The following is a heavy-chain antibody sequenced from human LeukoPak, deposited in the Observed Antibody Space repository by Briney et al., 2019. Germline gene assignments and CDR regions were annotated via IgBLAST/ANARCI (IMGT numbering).Heavy chain of an antibody. CDR3: ARNTPSVEMATISSFDY. CDR2: ISSSGSTI. D-gene: IGHD5-24*01. V-gene: IGHV3-48*03. J-gene: IGHJ4*02. Sequence: PGGSLRLSCAASGFTFSSYEMNWVRQAPGKGLEWVSYISSSGSTIYYADSVKGRFTISRDNAKNSLYLQMNSLRAEDTAVYYCARNTPSVEMATISSFDYWGQGTLVTVSS. CDR1: GFTFSSYE.